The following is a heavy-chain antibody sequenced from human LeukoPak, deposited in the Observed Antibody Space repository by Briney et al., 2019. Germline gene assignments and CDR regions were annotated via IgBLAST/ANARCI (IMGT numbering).Heavy chain of an antibody. CDR3: ARDPLLWSRGDYYYGMDV. CDR2: ISSSSSYI. J-gene: IGHJ6*04. Sequence: GGSLRLSCAASGFTLSSYSMNWVRQAPGKGLEWVTSISSSSSYIYYADSVKGRFTISRDNAKNSLYLQMNSLRAEDTAVYYCARDPLLWSRGDYYYGMDVWGKGTTVTVSS. D-gene: IGHD3-10*01. CDR1: GFTLSSYS. V-gene: IGHV3-21*01.